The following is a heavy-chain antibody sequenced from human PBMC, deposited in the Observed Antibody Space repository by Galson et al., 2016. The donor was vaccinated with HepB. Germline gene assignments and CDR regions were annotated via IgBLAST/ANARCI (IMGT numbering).Heavy chain of an antibody. Sequence: SLRLSCAASGFAFSSYAMHWVRQTPVKGLEWVAAISNDGNDKYYADSVKGRFTIARDMSKNTLYLQMNSLRSEDTALYYCARNEFRGSGWYGTGDFWGQGALVTVSS. V-gene: IGHV3-30*04. CDR1: GFAFSSYA. D-gene: IGHD6-19*01. CDR2: ISNDGNDK. CDR3: ARNEFRGSGWYGTGDF. J-gene: IGHJ4*02.